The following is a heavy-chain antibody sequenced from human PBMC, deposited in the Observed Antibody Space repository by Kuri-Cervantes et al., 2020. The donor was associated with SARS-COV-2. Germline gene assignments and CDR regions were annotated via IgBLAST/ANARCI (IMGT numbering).Heavy chain of an antibody. CDR3: ASDLFGELATYFDY. D-gene: IGHD3-10*01. J-gene: IGHJ4*02. V-gene: IGHV4-38-2*01. CDR1: GYSISSGYY. CDR2: IYHSGST. Sequence: LSLTCAVSGYSISSGYYWGWIRQPPGKGLEWIGSIYHSGSTYYNPSLKSRVTISVDTSKNQFSLKLSSVTAADTAVYYCASDLFGELATYFDYWGQGTLVTVSS.